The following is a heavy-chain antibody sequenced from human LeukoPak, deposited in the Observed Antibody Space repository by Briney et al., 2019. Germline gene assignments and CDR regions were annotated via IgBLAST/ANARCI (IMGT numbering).Heavy chain of an antibody. CDR1: GDSISSGDYY. CDR2: ISSSGST. D-gene: IGHD3-22*01. Sequence: SETLSLTCTVSGDSISSGDYYWSWIRQPAGKGLEWIGRISSSGSTNYNPSLKSRVTISVDTSKNQFSLKLSSVTAADTAVYYCARHLGSSGYYRPIDAFDIWGQGTMVTVSS. J-gene: IGHJ3*02. CDR3: ARHLGSSGYYRPIDAFDI. V-gene: IGHV4-61*02.